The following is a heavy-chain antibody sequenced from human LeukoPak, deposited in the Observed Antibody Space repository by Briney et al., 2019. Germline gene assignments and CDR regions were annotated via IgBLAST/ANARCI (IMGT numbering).Heavy chain of an antibody. D-gene: IGHD1-26*01. V-gene: IGHV3-48*03. CDR1: GFTFSSYE. J-gene: IGHJ4*02. Sequence: GGSLRLSCAASGFTFSSYEMNWVRQAPGKGLEWVSYISSSGSTIYYADSVKGRFTISRDNAKNSLYLQMNSLRAEDTAVYYCARGVGSYSDFDYWGQGTLVTVSS. CDR3: ARGVGSYSDFDY. CDR2: ISSSGSTI.